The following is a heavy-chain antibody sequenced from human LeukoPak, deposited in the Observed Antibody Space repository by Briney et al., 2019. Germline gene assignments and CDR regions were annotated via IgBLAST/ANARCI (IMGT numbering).Heavy chain of an antibody. J-gene: IGHJ5*02. Sequence: ASVKVSCKASGYTFTSYDINWVRQATGQGLEWMGWMNPNSGNTGYAQKFQGRVTMTRNTSISTAYMELSSLRSEDTAVYYCARALLYGDRVSLKTNPWGQGTLVTVSS. D-gene: IGHD7-27*01. CDR3: ARALLYGDRVSLKTNP. CDR1: GYTFTSYD. V-gene: IGHV1-8*01. CDR2: MNPNSGNT.